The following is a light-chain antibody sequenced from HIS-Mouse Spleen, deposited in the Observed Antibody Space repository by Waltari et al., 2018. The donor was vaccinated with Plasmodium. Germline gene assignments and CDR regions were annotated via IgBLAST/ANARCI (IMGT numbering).Light chain of an antibody. CDR3: QQYNNWSFT. Sequence: DIVMTQSPANLSVSPGERATLSCRASQIVSSNFAWYQQRPGQAPRPLIYGSSTRAPGIPARFSGSGSGTEFTLTISSLQSEDFAVYYCQQYNNWSFTFGPGTKVDIK. V-gene: IGKV3-15*01. CDR1: QIVSSN. J-gene: IGKJ3*01. CDR2: GSS.